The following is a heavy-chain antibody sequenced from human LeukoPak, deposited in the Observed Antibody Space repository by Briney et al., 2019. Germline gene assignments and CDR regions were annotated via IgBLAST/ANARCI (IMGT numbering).Heavy chain of an antibody. CDR2: IRSKAYGGTT. Sequence: GGSLRLSCTASGFTFGDYAMSWFRQAPGKGLEWVGFIRSKAYGGTTEYAASVKGRFTISRDDSKSIAYQQMNSLKTEDTAVYYCTRAPLRYFDEYYFDYWGQGTLVTVSS. V-gene: IGHV3-49*03. D-gene: IGHD3-9*01. CDR3: TRAPLRYFDEYYFDY. J-gene: IGHJ4*02. CDR1: GFTFGDYA.